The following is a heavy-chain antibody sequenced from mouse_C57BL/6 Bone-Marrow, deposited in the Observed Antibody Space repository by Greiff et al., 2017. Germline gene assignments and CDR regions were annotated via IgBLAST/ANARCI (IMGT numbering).Heavy chain of an antibody. V-gene: IGHV2-2*01. CDR3: ARNSRGANYYGSSYWFAY. J-gene: IGHJ3*01. CDR1: GFSLTSYG. Sequence: VQLQQSGPGLVQPSQSLSITCTVSGFSLTSYGVHWVRQSPGKGLEWLGVIWSGGSTDYNAAFISRLSISKDNSKSQVFFKMNSRQADDTAIYYCARNSRGANYYGSSYWFAYWGQGTLVTVSA. D-gene: IGHD1-1*01. CDR2: IWSGGST.